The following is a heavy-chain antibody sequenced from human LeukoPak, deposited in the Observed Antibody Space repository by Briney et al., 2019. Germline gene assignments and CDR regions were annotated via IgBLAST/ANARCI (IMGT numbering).Heavy chain of an antibody. J-gene: IGHJ5*01. CDR2: IKFDGSEK. Sequence: PGGSLRLSCSGSGFTFSHHWMTWVRQAPGKGLEWVANIKFDGSEKFYGDSVKGRFTLSRDNAKNSLYLRMNSLRAEDTAVYYCARGGDWYEFWGQGTLVTVSS. D-gene: IGHD2-15*01. CDR3: ARGGDWYEF. CDR1: GFTFSHHW. V-gene: IGHV3-7*04.